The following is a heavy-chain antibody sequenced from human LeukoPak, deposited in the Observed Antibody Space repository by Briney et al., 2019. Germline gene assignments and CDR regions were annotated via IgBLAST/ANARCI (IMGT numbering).Heavy chain of an antibody. CDR1: GGSISSGGYY. CDR3: ARVSIVVVPAAITENDYYYYYMDV. V-gene: IGHV4-31*03. J-gene: IGHJ6*03. Sequence: SENLSLTCTVSGGSISSGGYYWSWIRQHPGKGLEWIGYIYYSGSTYYNPSLKSRVTISVDTSKNQFSLKLSSVTAADTAVYYCARVSIVVVPAAITENDYYYYYMDVWGKGTTVTVSS. CDR2: IYYSGST. D-gene: IGHD2-2*01.